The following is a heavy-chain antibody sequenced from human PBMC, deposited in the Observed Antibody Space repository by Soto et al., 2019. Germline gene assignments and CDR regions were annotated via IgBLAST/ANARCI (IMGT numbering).Heavy chain of an antibody. CDR2: ISGSSSII. V-gene: IGHV3-48*02. D-gene: IGHD3-10*01. J-gene: IGHJ4*02. Sequence: EVQLVESGGGLVQPGGSLRLSCAASGFTFSSYSMNWVRQAPGKGLEWVSYISGSSSIIYYADSVKGRFTISRDNAKNSLSLQMNSLRDEDTAVYYCARGGLTDLVYWGQGPLVTVSS. CDR3: ARGGLTDLVY. CDR1: GFTFSSYS.